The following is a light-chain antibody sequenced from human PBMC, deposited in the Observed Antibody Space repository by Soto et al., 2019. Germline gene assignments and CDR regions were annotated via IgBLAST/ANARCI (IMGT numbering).Light chain of an antibody. V-gene: IGKV1-39*01. Sequence: DIQMTQSPSSLSASVGDRVTITCRTSQSISRHLNWHQQKPGKAPQLLIYAASSLQSGVPSRFSASGSGTDFTLTISSLQPEDFATYFCQQSSINPRTFGQGTKVDIK. J-gene: IGKJ1*01. CDR3: QQSSINPRT. CDR1: QSISRH. CDR2: AAS.